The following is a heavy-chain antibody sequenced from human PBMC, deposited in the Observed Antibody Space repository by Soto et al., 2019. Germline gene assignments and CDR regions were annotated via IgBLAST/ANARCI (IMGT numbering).Heavy chain of an antibody. D-gene: IGHD3-16*01. V-gene: IGHV3-23*01. CDR2: ISGSGSA. J-gene: IGHJ6*03. Sequence: EVQLLESGGGLVQPGGSLRLSCAASGFTVSSYAMSWVRQAPGKGLEWVSVISGSGSAYSADSVKGRFTISRDSYKNKVYLQMNSLRAEDAAVYYCAKALRFTFTTGYYLDVWGRGTTVTVSS. CDR3: AKALRFTFTTGYYLDV. CDR1: GFTVSSYA.